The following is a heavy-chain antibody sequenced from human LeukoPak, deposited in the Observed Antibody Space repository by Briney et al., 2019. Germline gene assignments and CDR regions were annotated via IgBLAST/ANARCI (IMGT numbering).Heavy chain of an antibody. V-gene: IGHV1-24*01. CDR2: FDPEDGET. Sequence: ASVKVSCKVSGYTLTELSMHWVRQAPGKGLEWMGGFDPEDGETIYAQKFQGGVTMTEDTSTDTAYMELSSLRSEDTAVYYCATLARRQWHYEDYWGQGTLVTVSS. J-gene: IGHJ4*02. CDR1: GYTLTELS. D-gene: IGHD6-19*01. CDR3: ATLARRQWHYEDY.